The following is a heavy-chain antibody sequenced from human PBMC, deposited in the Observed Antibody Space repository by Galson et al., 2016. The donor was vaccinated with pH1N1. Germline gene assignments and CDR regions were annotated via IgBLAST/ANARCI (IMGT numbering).Heavy chain of an antibody. CDR3: ARAVAAADSL. V-gene: IGHV3-7*01. J-gene: IGHJ2*01. CDR1: GFTLSNYW. Sequence: SLRLSCAGSGFTLSNYWMSWVRQAPGKGLEWVANINQDGSQTYFVDSVKGRFTISRDNAKNSVYLQMDSLRVEDTAVYFCARAVAAADSLWGRGTLVTVSS. D-gene: IGHD6-25*01. CDR2: INQDGSQT.